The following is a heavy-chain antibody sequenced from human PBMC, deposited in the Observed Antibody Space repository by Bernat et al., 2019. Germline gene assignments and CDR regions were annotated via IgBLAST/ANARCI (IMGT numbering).Heavy chain of an antibody. CDR2: IRSTTFGGTT. Sequence: EVQVVESGGGLVQPGRSLRLSCTASGFIFGDYAMTWVRQAPGKGLEWVGLIRSTTFGGTTEYAASVKGRFTISRDDSKSIAYLQMNSLKIEDAAMYFCTREGDHFWSSYYSADNDAFDIWGQGTMVTVS. D-gene: IGHD3-3*02. CDR3: TREGDHFWSSYYSADNDAFDI. V-gene: IGHV3-49*04. J-gene: IGHJ3*02. CDR1: GFIFGDYA.